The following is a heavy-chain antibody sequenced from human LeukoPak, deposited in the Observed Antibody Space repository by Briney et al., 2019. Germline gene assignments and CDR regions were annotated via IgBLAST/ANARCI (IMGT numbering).Heavy chain of an antibody. CDR1: GGSISSGGYS. D-gene: IGHD3-10*01. Sequence: PSETLSLTCAVSGGSISSGGYSWSWIRQPPGKGLEWIGYIYHSGSTYYNPSLKSRVTISVDRSKNQFSLKLSSVTAADTAVYYCARAPAMVRGVYYFDYWGQGTLVTVSP. V-gene: IGHV4-30-2*01. CDR2: IYHSGST. J-gene: IGHJ4*02. CDR3: ARAPAMVRGVYYFDY.